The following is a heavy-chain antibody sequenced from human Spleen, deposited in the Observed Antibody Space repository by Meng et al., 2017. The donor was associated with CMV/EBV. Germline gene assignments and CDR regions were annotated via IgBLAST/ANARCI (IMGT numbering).Heavy chain of an antibody. CDR2: MNPNRGNT. Sequence: ASVKVSCKASGYIFTKYGVNWMRQATGQGLEWMGWMNPNRGNTGYAQKFQGRVTMTRNTSISTAYMELSSLRSEDTAVYYCARGVSSTNGNWFDPWGQGTLVTVSS. D-gene: IGHD2-2*01. J-gene: IGHJ5*02. CDR1: GYIFTKYG. V-gene: IGHV1-8*01. CDR3: ARGVSSTNGNWFDP.